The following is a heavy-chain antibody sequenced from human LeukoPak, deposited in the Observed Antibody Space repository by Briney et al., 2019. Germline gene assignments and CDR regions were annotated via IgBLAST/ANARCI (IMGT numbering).Heavy chain of an antibody. CDR3: ARLPLGAFGEVLNFDL. V-gene: IGHV4-34*01. CDR2: INHSGIT. CDR1: SGSFSDYY. Sequence: SETLSLTCAVYSGSFSDYYWSWIRQPPGEGLEYIGEINHSGITNYNPSLMSRVTLLIDTSKNLFALKVNSVTAADTAVYYCARLPLGAFGEVLNFDLWGQGTVVTVSS. J-gene: IGHJ4*02. D-gene: IGHD3-10*01.